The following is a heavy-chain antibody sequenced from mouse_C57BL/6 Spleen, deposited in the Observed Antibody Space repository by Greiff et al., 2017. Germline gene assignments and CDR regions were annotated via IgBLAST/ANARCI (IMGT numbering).Heavy chain of an antibody. V-gene: IGHV1-76*01. CDR1: GYTFTDYY. D-gene: IGHD3-2*02. CDR3: ARSLSRQLRPYYAMDY. J-gene: IGHJ4*01. Sequence: VQLQQSGAELVRPGASVKLSCKASGYTFTDYYINWVKQRPGQGLEWIARIYPGSGNTYYNEKFKGKATLTAEKSSSTAYMQLSSLTSEDSAVYFCARSLSRQLRPYYAMDYWGQGTSVTVSS. CDR2: IYPGSGNT.